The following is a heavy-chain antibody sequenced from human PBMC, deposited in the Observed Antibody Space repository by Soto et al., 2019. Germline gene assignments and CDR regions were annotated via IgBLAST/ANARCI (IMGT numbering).Heavy chain of an antibody. CDR3: AKDQSSGWYSNPDY. J-gene: IGHJ4*02. V-gene: IGHV3-23*01. CDR2: ISGSGGST. CDR1: GFTFSSYA. D-gene: IGHD6-19*01. Sequence: GESLKISCAASGFTFSSYAMSWVRQAPGKGLEWVSAISGSGGSTYYADSVKGRFTISRDNSKNTLYLQMNSLRAEDTAVYYCAKDQSSGWYSNPDYWGQGTLVTVSS.